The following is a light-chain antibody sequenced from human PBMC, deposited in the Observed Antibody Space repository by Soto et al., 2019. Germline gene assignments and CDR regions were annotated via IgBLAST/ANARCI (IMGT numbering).Light chain of an antibody. CDR2: SNN. V-gene: IGLV1-44*01. CDR1: SSNIGSNT. J-gene: IGLJ3*02. CDR3: AAWDDILSVV. Sequence: QSVLTQPPSASGTPGQSVTISCSGSSSNIGSNTVNWYQRLPGTAPKLLIYSNNQRPSGVPDRFSGSKSGTSASLAISGLQSEDEATYYCAAWDDILSVVFGGATKLTVL.